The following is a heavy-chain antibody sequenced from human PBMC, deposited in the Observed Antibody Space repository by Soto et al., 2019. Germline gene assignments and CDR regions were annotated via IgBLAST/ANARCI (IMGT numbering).Heavy chain of an antibody. D-gene: IGHD3-22*01. V-gene: IGHV4-30-2*01. CDR1: GGSISSGGYS. J-gene: IGHJ5*02. CDR2: IYHSGST. CDR3: ARDYYDSSGYSYNWFDP. Sequence: SSETLSLTCAVSGGSISSGGYSWSWIRQPPGKGLEWIGYIYHSGSTYYNPSLKSRVTISVDRSKNQFSLKLSSVTAADTAVYYCARDYYDSSGYSYNWFDPWGQGTLVTVSS.